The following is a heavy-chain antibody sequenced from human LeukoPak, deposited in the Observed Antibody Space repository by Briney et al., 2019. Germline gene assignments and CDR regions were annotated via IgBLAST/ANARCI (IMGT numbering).Heavy chain of an antibody. J-gene: IGHJ4*02. CDR3: ARVRESSGWDYFDY. V-gene: IGHV4-59*01. CDR1: GGSITTYY. Sequence: SETLSLTCTVSGGSITTYYWSWIQQPPGKGLEWIGYISYNGRTNYKPSLSSRVTISVDTSKNQFSLKLTSVTAADTAVYYCARVRESSGWDYFDYWGQGAQVTVSS. D-gene: IGHD6-19*01. CDR2: ISYNGRT.